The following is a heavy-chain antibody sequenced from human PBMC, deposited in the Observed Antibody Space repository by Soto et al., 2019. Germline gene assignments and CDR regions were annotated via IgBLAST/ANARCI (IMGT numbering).Heavy chain of an antibody. CDR2: INAYSTYT. CDR1: GYTFTSYG. J-gene: IGHJ5*02. Sequence: QVQRVQSGAEVKKPGASVKVSCKASGYTFTSYGFSWVRQAPGQGLEWMGWINAYSTYTDYAQNLQGRVTMTTDRSTSTAYMELRSLRSDDTAVYYCARDDSSGPGRFDPWGQGTLVTVSS. CDR3: ARDDSSGPGRFDP. D-gene: IGHD3-22*01. V-gene: IGHV1-18*01.